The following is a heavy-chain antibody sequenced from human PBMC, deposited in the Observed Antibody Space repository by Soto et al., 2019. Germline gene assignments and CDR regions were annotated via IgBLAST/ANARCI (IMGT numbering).Heavy chain of an antibody. D-gene: IGHD2-15*01. CDR1: GFTFSSYA. Sequence: GGSLRLSCAASGFTFSSYAMHWVRQAPGKGLEYVSAISGNGGSTYYADSVKGRFTISRDKSKNTLYLQMNSLRAEDTAVYYCAKDSGGSRYSICNPKYYYYYGMDVWGQGTTVTVSS. V-gene: IGHV3-64*04. J-gene: IGHJ6*02. CDR2: ISGNGGST. CDR3: AKDSGGSRYSICNPKYYYYYGMDV.